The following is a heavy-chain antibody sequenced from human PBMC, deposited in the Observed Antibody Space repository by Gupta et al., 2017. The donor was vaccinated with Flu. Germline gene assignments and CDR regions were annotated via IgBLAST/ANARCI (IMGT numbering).Heavy chain of an antibody. D-gene: IGHD3-22*01. V-gene: IGHV4-38-2*02. J-gene: IGHJ2*01. CDR1: GYSISSAYY. Sequence: QLRASGPGLLKISETLSLTCSVPGYSISSAYYCGWLRLSPGRGLEWIGSLYHRGDSYYNPSLKSRVAISTDASKGQYSLKMDSVTAADTAIYYGATYSRGYRYYYFDIWGPGTLVTVS. CDR3: ATYSRGYRYYYFDI. CDR2: LYHRGDS.